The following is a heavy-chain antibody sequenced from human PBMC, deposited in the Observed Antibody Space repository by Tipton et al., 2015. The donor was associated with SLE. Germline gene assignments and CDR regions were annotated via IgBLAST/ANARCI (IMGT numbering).Heavy chain of an antibody. D-gene: IGHD4-17*01. Sequence: TLSLTCNVSGDSINNHYWTWIRQPPGQTLEWIGFFYFTGRTLYNPSLESRVTISIDTSKNQVSLQLTSVTTADTAVYYCARLARGYGDINWFDPWRQGALVTVSS. CDR1: GDSINNHY. J-gene: IGHJ5*02. CDR3: ARLARGYGDINWFDP. CDR2: FYFTGRT. V-gene: IGHV4-59*11.